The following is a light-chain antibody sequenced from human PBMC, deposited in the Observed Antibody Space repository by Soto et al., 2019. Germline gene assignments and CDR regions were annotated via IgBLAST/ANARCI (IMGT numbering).Light chain of an antibody. CDR3: CSYSSGSTLV. CDR1: SSDVGSYNL. V-gene: IGLV2-23*01. J-gene: IGLJ2*01. Sequence: QSALTQPASVSGSSGQSITISCTGTSSDVGSYNLVSWHQQHPGKAPKLIIYEGDKRPSGVSNRFSGSKSGNTASLTISGLQAEDEADYYCCSYSSGSTLVFGGGTKLTVL. CDR2: EGD.